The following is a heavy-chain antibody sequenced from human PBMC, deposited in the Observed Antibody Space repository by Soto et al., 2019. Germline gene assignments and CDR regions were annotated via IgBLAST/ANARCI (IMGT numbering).Heavy chain of an antibody. Sequence: GGSLRLSCAASGFTFSSYAMSWVRQAPGKGLEWVSAISGSGGSTYYADSVKGRFTISRDNSKNTLYLQMNSLRAKDTAVYYCAKSAYCGGDCYPGVSDYWGHGTLVTVSS. D-gene: IGHD2-21*02. V-gene: IGHV3-23*01. J-gene: IGHJ4*01. CDR3: AKSAYCGGDCYPGVSDY. CDR1: GFTFSSYA. CDR2: ISGSGGST.